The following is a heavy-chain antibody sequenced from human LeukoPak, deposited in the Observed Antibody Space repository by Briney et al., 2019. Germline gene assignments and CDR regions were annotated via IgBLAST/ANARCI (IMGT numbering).Heavy chain of an antibody. CDR3: ARGGRDTNNEREYDH. CDR2: INTSGST. D-gene: IGHD1/OR15-1a*01. CDR1: GGSISYYY. V-gene: IGHV4-4*07. Sequence: SETLSLTCTVSGGSISYYYWTWIRQPGGKGLEWIGRINTSGSTNYNPSLRSRVTMSVDTSKNQFSLKLSSVTAADTAVYYCARGGRDTNNEREYDHWGQGTLVTVSS. J-gene: IGHJ4*02.